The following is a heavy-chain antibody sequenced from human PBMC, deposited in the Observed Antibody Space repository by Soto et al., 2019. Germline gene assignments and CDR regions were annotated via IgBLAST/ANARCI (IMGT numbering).Heavy chain of an antibody. CDR3: GRGHEEDHTTMGQYYFDY. CDR2: INHSGST. Sequence: PSETLSLTCTVSGGSISSYYWSWIRQPPGKGLEWIGEINHSGSTNYNPSLKSRVTISVDTSKNQFSLKLSSVTAADTAVYYCGRGHEEDHTTMGQYYFDYWGQGTLVTVSS. D-gene: IGHD5-18*01. J-gene: IGHJ4*02. V-gene: IGHV4-34*01. CDR1: GGSISSYY.